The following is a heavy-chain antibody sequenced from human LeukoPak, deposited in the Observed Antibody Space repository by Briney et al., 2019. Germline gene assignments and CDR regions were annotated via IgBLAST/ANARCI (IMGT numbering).Heavy chain of an antibody. CDR3: ARENGTPTEEHWYFDL. CDR1: GGSISSGYYY. J-gene: IGHJ2*01. Sequence: SETLSLTCSVSGGSISSGYYYWSWIRQPAGKGLEWIGRISTSGSTKYHPSLQSRVSISVDTSKNQFSLILSSMTAADTAVYYCARENGTPTEEHWYFDLWGRGTLVTVSS. V-gene: IGHV4-61*02. CDR2: ISTSGST. D-gene: IGHD4-11*01.